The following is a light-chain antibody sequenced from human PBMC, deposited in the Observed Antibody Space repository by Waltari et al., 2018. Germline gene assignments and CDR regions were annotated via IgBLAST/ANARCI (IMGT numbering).Light chain of an antibody. V-gene: IGLV2-14*01. CDR1: SSDLGHYYD. CDR2: EIT. CDR3: SSYISTTTLSMV. J-gene: IGLJ2*01. Sequence: QSALTQPASVSGSPGQSITISCTGTSSDLGHYYDVSWYQQHPGKAPKLIIYEITNRPSGVSNRFSGSNSGNTASLTISGLQADDEADYYCSSYISTTTLSMVFGGGTKLTVL.